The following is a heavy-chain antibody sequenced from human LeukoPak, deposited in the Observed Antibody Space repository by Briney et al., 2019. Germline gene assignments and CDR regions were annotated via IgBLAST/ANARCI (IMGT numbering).Heavy chain of an antibody. D-gene: IGHD3-22*01. CDR3: AKLEDYDSSGYYYPSTSDAFDI. V-gene: IGHV3-30*18. CDR1: GFTFSSYG. CDR2: ISYDGSNK. Sequence: GGSLRLSCAASGFTFSSYGMHWVRQAPGKGLEWVAVISYDGSNKYYADSVKGRFTISRDNSKNTLYLQMNSLRAEDTAVYYCAKLEDYDSSGYYYPSTSDAFDIWGQGTMVTVSS. J-gene: IGHJ3*02.